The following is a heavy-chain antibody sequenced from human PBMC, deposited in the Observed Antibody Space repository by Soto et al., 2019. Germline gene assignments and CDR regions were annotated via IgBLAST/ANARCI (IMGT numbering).Heavy chain of an antibody. Sequence: SETLSLTCTVAGCSITSSSYYWRWISHPPGKGLEWIGSIYYSGYTYYNPSLKSRVTISVDTSKNQFSLKLSSVTAADTAVYHCARHNGPLYVGYYYDMDVWGQGTTVT. D-gene: IGHD3-16*01. V-gene: IGHV4-39*01. CDR3: ARHNGPLYVGYYYDMDV. J-gene: IGHJ6*02. CDR2: IYYSGYT. CDR1: GCSITSSSYY.